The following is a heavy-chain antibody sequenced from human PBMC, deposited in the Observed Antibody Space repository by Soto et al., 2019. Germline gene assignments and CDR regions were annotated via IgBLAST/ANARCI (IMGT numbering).Heavy chain of an antibody. D-gene: IGHD1-26*01. CDR3: AGVVSPRRGWGYYGLDV. CDR2: IYYNGGT. CDR1: GGSISGYY. Sequence: SETLSLTCTVSGGSISGYYWSWIRQPPGKGLEWIGYIYYNGGTNYNPSLKSRVTFSVDTPKNQFSLKLSSVTAADTAVYYCAGVVSPRRGWGYYGLDVWGQGTTVTVSS. V-gene: IGHV4-59*01. J-gene: IGHJ6*02.